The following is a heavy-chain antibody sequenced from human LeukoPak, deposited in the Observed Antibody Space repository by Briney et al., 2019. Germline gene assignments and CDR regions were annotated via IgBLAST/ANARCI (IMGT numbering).Heavy chain of an antibody. J-gene: IGHJ4*02. D-gene: IGHD2-2*02. CDR3: AVDCGTASCYTGY. CDR1: GYTFTSHD. Sequence: ASVKVSCKASGYTFTSHDINWVRQATGQGLEWMGWMNPNSGNTGYAQKFQGRVTMTTDISTRTAYMELRSLRSDDTAVYFCAVDCGTASCYTGYWGQGTLVTVSS. V-gene: IGHV1-8*01. CDR2: MNPNSGNT.